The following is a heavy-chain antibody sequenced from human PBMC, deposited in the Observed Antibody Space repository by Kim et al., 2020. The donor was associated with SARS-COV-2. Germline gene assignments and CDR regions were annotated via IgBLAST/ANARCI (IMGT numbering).Heavy chain of an antibody. CDR2: ISGSGGST. D-gene: IGHD3-10*01. CDR3: AKGLDYYGSGSLRFDP. J-gene: IGHJ5*02. V-gene: IGHV3-23*01. Sequence: GGSLRLSCAASGFTFSSYAMSWVRQAPGKGLEWVSAISGSGGSTYYADSVKGRFTISRDNSKNTLYLQMNSLRAEDTAVYYCAKGLDYYGSGSLRFDPWGQGTLVTVSS. CDR1: GFTFSSYA.